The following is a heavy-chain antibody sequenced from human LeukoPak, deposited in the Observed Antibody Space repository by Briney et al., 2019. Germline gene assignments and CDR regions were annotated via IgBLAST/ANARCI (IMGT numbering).Heavy chain of an antibody. CDR3: ARDYDEGYCSGGSCYSPQYYYYYMDV. Sequence: GASVKVSCKASGYTFTGYYMHWVRQAPGQGLEWMGWINPNSGGTNYAQKFQGGVTMTRDTSISTSYMELSRLRSDDTAVYYCARDYDEGYCSGGSCYSPQYYYYYMDVWGKGTTVTVSS. J-gene: IGHJ6*03. CDR1: GYTFTGYY. V-gene: IGHV1-2*02. D-gene: IGHD2-15*01. CDR2: INPNSGGT.